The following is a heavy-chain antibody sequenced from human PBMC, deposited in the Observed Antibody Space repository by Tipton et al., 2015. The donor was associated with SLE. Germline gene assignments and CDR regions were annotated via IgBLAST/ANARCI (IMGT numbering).Heavy chain of an antibody. D-gene: IGHD1/OR15-1a*01. CDR3: AKFEKTTDFYLDS. Sequence: QLVQSGGGLIQSGGSLRLSCATSGFTFSSYALSWVRRAPGKGLEWVSAISGDGGSTYYADFVKGRFSISIDKSKKTLFLQMNSLRVDDTATYYCAKFEKTTDFYLDSWGQGTLVSVSS. CDR2: ISGDGGST. CDR1: GFTFSSYA. J-gene: IGHJ4*02. V-gene: IGHV3-23*04.